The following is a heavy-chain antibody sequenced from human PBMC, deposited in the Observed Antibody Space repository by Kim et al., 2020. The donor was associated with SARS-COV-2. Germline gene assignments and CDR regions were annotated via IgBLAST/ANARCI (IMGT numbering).Heavy chain of an antibody. CDR1: GDSVSGGSYY. V-gene: IGHV4-61*01. CDR3: ARVSGSSDAFDI. J-gene: IGHJ3*02. CDR2: IHYSGST. Sequence: SETLSLTCTVSGDSVSGGSYYWSWIRQPPGKGLEWIGYIHYSGSTNYNPSLKSRVTISVDTSKNQFFLKLRSVTAADTAVYYCARVSGSSDAFDIWGQGTKVTVSS. D-gene: IGHD3-10*01.